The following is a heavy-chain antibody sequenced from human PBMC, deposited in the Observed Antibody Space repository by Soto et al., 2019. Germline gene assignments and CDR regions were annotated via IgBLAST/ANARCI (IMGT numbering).Heavy chain of an antibody. CDR3: ARDRPSVDTAMAWGYYYYYGMDV. CDR2: IYHSGST. D-gene: IGHD5-18*01. V-gene: IGHV4-4*02. CDR1: GGSISSSNW. J-gene: IGHJ6*02. Sequence: PSETLSLTCAVSGGSISSSNWWSWVRQPPGKGLEWIGEIYHSGSTNYNPSLKGRVTISVDKSKNQFSLKLSSVTAADTAVYYCARDRPSVDTAMAWGYYYYYGMDVWGQGTSVTVSS.